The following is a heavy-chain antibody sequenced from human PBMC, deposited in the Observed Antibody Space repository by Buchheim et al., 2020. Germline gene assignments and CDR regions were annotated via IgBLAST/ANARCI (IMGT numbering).Heavy chain of an antibody. D-gene: IGHD2-15*01. J-gene: IGHJ5*02. CDR3: ARTAVVVVAATGWFDP. V-gene: IGHV3-21*01. Sequence: EVQLVESGGGLVKPGGSLRLSCAASGFTFSSYSMNWVRQAPGKGLEWVSSISSSSSYIYYADSVKGRFTISRDNAKNSLHLQMNSLRAEDTAVYYCARTAVVVVAATGWFDPWGQGTL. CDR2: ISSSSSYI. CDR1: GFTFSSYS.